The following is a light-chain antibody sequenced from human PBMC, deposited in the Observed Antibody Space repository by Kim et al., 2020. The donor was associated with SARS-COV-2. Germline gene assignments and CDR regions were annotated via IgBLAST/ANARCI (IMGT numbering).Light chain of an antibody. V-gene: IGLV1-40*01. CDR3: QTYDSGHVV. Sequence: GAPGQPVTISCTGSNIGPAYDVPWYQQFPGSAPKRLIYGDIHRPSGVPDRFSGSKSGTSASLAITGLQGEDEADYFCQTYDSGHVVFGGGTQLTVL. J-gene: IGLJ2*01. CDR2: GDI. CDR1: NIGPAYD.